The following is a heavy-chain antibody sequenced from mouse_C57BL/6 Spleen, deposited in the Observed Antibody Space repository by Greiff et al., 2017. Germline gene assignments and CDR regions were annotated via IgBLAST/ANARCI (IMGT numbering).Heavy chain of an antibody. D-gene: IGHD1-1*01. Sequence: EVQVVESGGGLVKPGGSLKLSCAASGFTFSSYAMSWVRQTPEKRLEWVATISDGGSYTYYPDNVKGRFTISRDNAKNNLYLQMSHLKSEDTAMYYCARGGGPFITTVVGDYWGQGTTLTVSS. V-gene: IGHV5-4*01. J-gene: IGHJ2*01. CDR1: GFTFSSYA. CDR3: ARGGGPFITTVVGDY. CDR2: ISDGGSYT.